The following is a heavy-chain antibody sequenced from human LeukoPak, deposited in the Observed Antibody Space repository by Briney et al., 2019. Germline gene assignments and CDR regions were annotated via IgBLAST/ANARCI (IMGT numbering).Heavy chain of an antibody. Sequence: GASVKVSCKASGYTFTSYGISWVRQAPGQGLEWMGWISAYNGNTNYAQKLQGRVTMTTDTSTSTAYMELRCLRSDDTAVYYCARWYSSSWYDNWFDPWGQGTLVTVSS. CDR3: ARWYSSSWYDNWFDP. CDR2: ISAYNGNT. J-gene: IGHJ5*02. D-gene: IGHD6-13*01. CDR1: GYTFTSYG. V-gene: IGHV1-18*01.